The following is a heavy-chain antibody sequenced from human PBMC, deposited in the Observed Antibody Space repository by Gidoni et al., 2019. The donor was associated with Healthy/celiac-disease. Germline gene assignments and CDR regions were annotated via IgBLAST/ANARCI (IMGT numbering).Heavy chain of an antibody. Sequence: EVQLVESGGGWVQPGRSLRLSCAASGFTFDDYAMHWVRQAPGKGLEWVSGISWNSGSIGYADSVKGRFTISRDNAKNSLYLQMNSLRAEDTALYYCAKDRRGRYFDWDYDAFDIWGQGTMVTVSS. CDR2: ISWNSGSI. D-gene: IGHD3-9*01. V-gene: IGHV3-9*01. CDR3: AKDRRGRYFDWDYDAFDI. CDR1: GFTFDDYA. J-gene: IGHJ3*02.